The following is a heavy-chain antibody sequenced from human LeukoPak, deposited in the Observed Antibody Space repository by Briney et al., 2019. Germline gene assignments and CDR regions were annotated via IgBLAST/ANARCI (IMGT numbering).Heavy chain of an antibody. D-gene: IGHD6-6*01. J-gene: IGHJ4*02. Sequence: GGSLRLSCAASGFNFSSYEMNWVRQAPGKGLEWVSYISSSGSTIYYADSVKGRFTISRDNAKNSLYLQMNSLRAEDTAVYYCARGIAARPAYWGQGTLVTVSS. CDR1: GFNFSSYE. V-gene: IGHV3-48*03. CDR3: ARGIAARPAY. CDR2: ISSSGSTI.